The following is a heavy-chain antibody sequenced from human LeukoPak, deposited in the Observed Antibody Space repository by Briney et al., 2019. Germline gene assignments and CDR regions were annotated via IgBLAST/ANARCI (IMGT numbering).Heavy chain of an antibody. CDR2: ISGSGGST. CDR1: GFTFRSYA. V-gene: IGHV3-23*01. J-gene: IGHJ4*02. Sequence: GGSLRLSCAASGFTFRSYAMSWVRQARGKGLEWVSAISGSGGSTYYADSVKGRFTISRDNSKNTLYLQMNSLRAEDTAVYYCASYDSSGYYHYFDYWGQGTLVTVSS. D-gene: IGHD3-22*01. CDR3: ASYDSSGYYHYFDY.